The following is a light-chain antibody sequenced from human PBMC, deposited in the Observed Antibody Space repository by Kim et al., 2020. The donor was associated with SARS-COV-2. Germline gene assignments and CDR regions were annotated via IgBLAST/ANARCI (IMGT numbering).Light chain of an antibody. J-gene: IGLJ2*01. CDR1: SSDVGGYTY. V-gene: IGLV2-14*03. Sequence: GQSITIACTGTSSDVGGYTYVSWYQQHPGKAPKLMIYDVSNRPSGVSNRFSGSKSGNTASLTISGLQAEDEADYHCSSYTSSSTVVFGEGTKVTVL. CDR2: DVS. CDR3: SSYTSSSTVV.